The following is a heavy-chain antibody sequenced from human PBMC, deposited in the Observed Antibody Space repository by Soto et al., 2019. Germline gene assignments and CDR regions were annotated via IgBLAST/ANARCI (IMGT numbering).Heavy chain of an antibody. D-gene: IGHD3-3*01. CDR3: AKATYYDFWSGSGPFDY. CDR2: ISGSGGST. J-gene: IGHJ4*02. Sequence: GGSLRLSCAASGFTFSGYAMSWVRQAPGRGLEWVSAISGSGGSTFYADSVKGRFTISRDNSKDTMYLQMHSLRAEDTAVYYCAKATYYDFWSGSGPFDYWGLGALVTVSS. V-gene: IGHV3-23*01. CDR1: GFTFSGYA.